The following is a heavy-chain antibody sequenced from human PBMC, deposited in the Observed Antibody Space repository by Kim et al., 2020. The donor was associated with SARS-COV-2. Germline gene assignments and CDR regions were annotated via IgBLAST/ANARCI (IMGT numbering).Heavy chain of an antibody. CDR3: AKRYDSFYVFDY. CDR2: VSWNSGSI. CDR1: GFIFGDYG. J-gene: IGHJ4*03. D-gene: IGHD3-16*01. V-gene: IGHV3-9*01. Sequence: GGSLRLSCAASGFIFGDYGMYWVRQTPGKGLEWVAGVSWNSGSIGYADSVKGRFIIFRDNAKRSVYLQINSVRPDDTASYYCAKRYDSFYVFDYCGQGT.